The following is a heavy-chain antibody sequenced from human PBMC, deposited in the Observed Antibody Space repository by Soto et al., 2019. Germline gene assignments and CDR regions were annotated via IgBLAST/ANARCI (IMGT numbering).Heavy chain of an antibody. CDR2: LSWNSGFS. J-gene: IGHJ3*02. CDR3: AKGRGTIVVTDAYDI. V-gene: IGHV3-9*01. CDR1: GFSFDDYT. D-gene: IGHD3-22*01. Sequence: EMLLVESGGGLVQPGRSLRLSCGGSGFSFDDYTMHWVRQAPGKGPEWVASLSWNSGFSGYADSVKGRFTISRVNAQSSVHLQMNNLRTEDTALYYCAKGRGTIVVTDAYDIWGQGTMVTVSS.